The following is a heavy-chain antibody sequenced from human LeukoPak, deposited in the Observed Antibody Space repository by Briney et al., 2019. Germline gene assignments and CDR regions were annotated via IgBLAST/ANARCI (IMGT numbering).Heavy chain of an antibody. D-gene: IGHD2-2*01. CDR1: GYSFSSFA. CDR3: ARYCSGTTCYRDAFDF. V-gene: IGHV1-3*01. Sequence: GASVKVSCKASGYSFSSFALHWVRQAPGQRLEWMGWINAGNGQTRYSQNLKGRVTITRDTSADTAYMEMSSLSSEDTAMYYCARYCSGTTCYRDAFDFWGQGTMVTVS. CDR2: INAGNGQT. J-gene: IGHJ3*01.